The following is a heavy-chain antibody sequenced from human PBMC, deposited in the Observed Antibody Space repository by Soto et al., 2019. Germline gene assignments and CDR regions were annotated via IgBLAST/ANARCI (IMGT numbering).Heavy chain of an antibody. CDR2: IGGSGGYK. Sequence: PGWSLRLSCAASGFFFSSYAMSWVRQAPGKGLEWVSGIGGSGGYKSYADSVKGRFTISRDNSKNTLYLQMESLGAEDTAVYYCAKDAAMVSSTFNYFDYWGQGTLVTVSS. CDR1: GFFFSSYA. J-gene: IGHJ4*02. D-gene: IGHD6-13*01. V-gene: IGHV3-23*01. CDR3: AKDAAMVSSTFNYFDY.